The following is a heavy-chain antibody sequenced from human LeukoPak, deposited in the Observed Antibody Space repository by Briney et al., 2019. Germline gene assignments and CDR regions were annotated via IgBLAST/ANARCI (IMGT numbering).Heavy chain of an antibody. CDR1: GFTFSNYW. CDR2: INRDGSTT. V-gene: IGHV3-74*01. Sequence: PGGSLRLSCAASGFTFSNYWVHWVRQAPGKGLVWVLRINRDGSTTNYADSVKGRFTVSRDNAKNTLNLQMNSLRAEATAVYYCARDKKSGESSEIDYWGQGTLVTVSS. D-gene: IGHD3-10*01. J-gene: IGHJ4*02. CDR3: ARDKKSGESSEIDY.